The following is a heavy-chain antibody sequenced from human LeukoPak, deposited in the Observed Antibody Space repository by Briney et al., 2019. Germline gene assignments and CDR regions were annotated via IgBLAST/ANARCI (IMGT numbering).Heavy chain of an antibody. CDR3: AKDPRVPAAYDY. J-gene: IGHJ4*02. Sequence: GGSLRLSCAASGFTFDDYTMHWVRQAPGKGLEWVSLISWDGGSTYYADSVKGRFTISRDNSKNTLYLQMNSLRAEDTAVYYCAKDPRVPAAYDYWGQGTLVTVSS. D-gene: IGHD2-2*01. CDR1: GFTFDDYT. CDR2: ISWDGGST. V-gene: IGHV3-43*01.